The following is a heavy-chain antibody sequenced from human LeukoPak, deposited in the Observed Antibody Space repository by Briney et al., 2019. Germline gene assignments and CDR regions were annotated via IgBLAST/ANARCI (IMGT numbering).Heavy chain of an antibody. J-gene: IGHJ4*02. CDR3: AKDPIRCSGGSCLNYFDY. CDR1: GFTFSSYG. Sequence: GGSLRLSCAASGFTFSSYGMHWVRQAPGKGLEWVAVISYDGSNKYYADSVKGRFTISRDNSKNTLLLQMNSLRAEDTAVYYCAKDPIRCSGGSCLNYFDYWGQGTLVTVSS. D-gene: IGHD2-15*01. CDR2: ISYDGSNK. V-gene: IGHV3-30*18.